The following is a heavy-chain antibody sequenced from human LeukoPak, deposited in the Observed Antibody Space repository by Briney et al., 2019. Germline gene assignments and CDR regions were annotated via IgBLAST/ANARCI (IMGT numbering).Heavy chain of an antibody. CDR2: IRTSGGST. CDR1: GFTFSSYA. J-gene: IGHJ4*02. D-gene: IGHD3-22*01. Sequence: GGSLRLSCAASGFTFSSYAMSWVRQAPGKGLEWVSAIRTSGGSTYYADSVKGRFTISRDNSKNTLYLQMNSLRAEDTAVYYCAKDRSYYDSSGYSLYYFDYWGQGTLVTVSS. V-gene: IGHV3-23*01. CDR3: AKDRSYYDSSGYSLYYFDY.